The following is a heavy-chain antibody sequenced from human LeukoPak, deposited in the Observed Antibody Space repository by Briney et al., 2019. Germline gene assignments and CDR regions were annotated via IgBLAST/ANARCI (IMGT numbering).Heavy chain of an antibody. CDR3: AKEGKLVDTAMVTGDYFDY. D-gene: IGHD5-18*01. CDR1: GFTFSSYA. CDR2: ISGSGGNT. Sequence: PGGSLRLSCAASGFTFSSYAMSWVRQAPGKGLEWVSAISGSGGNTYYADSVKGRFTISRDNSKNTLYLQMNSLRAEDTAVYYCAKEGKLVDTAMVTGDYFDYWGQGTLVTVSS. J-gene: IGHJ4*02. V-gene: IGHV3-23*01.